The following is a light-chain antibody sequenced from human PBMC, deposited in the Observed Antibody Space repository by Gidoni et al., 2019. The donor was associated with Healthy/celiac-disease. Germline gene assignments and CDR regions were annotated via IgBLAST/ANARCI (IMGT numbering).Light chain of an antibody. CDR2: DVS. V-gene: IGLV2-11*01. Sequence: DVGGYNYVSWYQQHPGKAPKLMIYDVSKRPSGVPDRFSGYKSGNTASLTISGLQAEDEADYYCCSYAGSFVVFGGGTKLTVL. CDR1: DVGGYNY. CDR3: CSYAGSFVV. J-gene: IGLJ2*01.